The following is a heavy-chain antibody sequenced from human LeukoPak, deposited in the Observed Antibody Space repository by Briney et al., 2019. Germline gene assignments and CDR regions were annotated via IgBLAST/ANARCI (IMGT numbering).Heavy chain of an antibody. CDR1: GGSISSYY. CDR3: ARGRFLEWKNWFDP. D-gene: IGHD3-3*01. CDR2: IYYSGST. Sequence: ASETLSLTCTVSGGSISSYYWSWIRRPPGKGLEWIGYIYYSGSTNYNPSLKSRVTISVDTSKNQFSLKLSSVTAADTAVYYCARGRFLEWKNWFDPWGQGTLVTVSS. V-gene: IGHV4-59*01. J-gene: IGHJ5*02.